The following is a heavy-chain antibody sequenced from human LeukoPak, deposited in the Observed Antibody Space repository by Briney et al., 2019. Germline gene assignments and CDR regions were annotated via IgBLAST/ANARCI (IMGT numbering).Heavy chain of an antibody. J-gene: IGHJ4*02. Sequence: PSETLSLTCTVSGGSTSSSSYYWGWIRQPPGKGLEWIGSIYYSGSTYYNPSLKSRVTISVDTSKNQFSLKLSSVTAADTAVYYCARRRIAARPDAPIDYWGQGTLVTVSS. CDR3: ARRRIAARPDAPIDY. CDR2: IYYSGST. D-gene: IGHD6-6*01. CDR1: GGSTSSSSYY. V-gene: IGHV4-39*01.